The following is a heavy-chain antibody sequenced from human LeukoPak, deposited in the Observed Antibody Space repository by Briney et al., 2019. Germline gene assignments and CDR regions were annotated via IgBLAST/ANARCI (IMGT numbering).Heavy chain of an antibody. D-gene: IGHD2-15*01. CDR2: ISNSRST. J-gene: IGHJ6*03. CDR1: GGAITSHY. Sequence: SETLSLTCTVSGGAITSHYWTWIRQSPVKGLEWIGDISNSRSTSYNPSLKSRVTISIDTSKNQFSLKLSSVTAADTAVYYCGRDALVGYFSYYYMDVWGKGTTVTVSS. V-gene: IGHV4-59*11. CDR3: GRDALVGYFSYYYMDV.